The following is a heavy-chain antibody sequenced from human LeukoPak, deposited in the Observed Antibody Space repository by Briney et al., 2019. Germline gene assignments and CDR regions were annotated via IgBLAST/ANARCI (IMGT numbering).Heavy chain of an antibody. D-gene: IGHD3-10*01. CDR1: GGSISSYY. CDR3: ARMARAGIFDY. CDR2: IYTSGST. Sequence: SSETLSVTCTVSGGSISSYYWSWIRQPPGKGLEWIGYIYTSGSTNYNPSLKSRVTISVDTSKNQFSLKLSSVTAADTAVYYCARMARAGIFDYWGQGTLVTVSS. V-gene: IGHV4-4*09. J-gene: IGHJ4*02.